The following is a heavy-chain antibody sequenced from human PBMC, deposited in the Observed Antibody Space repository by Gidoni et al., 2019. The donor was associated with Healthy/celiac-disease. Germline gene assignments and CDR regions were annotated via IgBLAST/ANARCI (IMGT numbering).Heavy chain of an antibody. CDR2: IYYSGRT. D-gene: IGHD3-10*01. J-gene: IGHJ4*02. CDR3: ARHPRDRGPYYFDY. V-gene: IGHV4-39*01. CDR1: RVSISSSSYY. Sequence: QLQLQESGPGLVKPSETLSLTCTVSRVSISSSSYYWGWIRQPPGKALEWIGSIYYSGRTYYNTSLKSRVTISVDTSKNQFSLKLSSVTAADTAVYYCARHPRDRGPYYFDYWGQGTLVTVSS.